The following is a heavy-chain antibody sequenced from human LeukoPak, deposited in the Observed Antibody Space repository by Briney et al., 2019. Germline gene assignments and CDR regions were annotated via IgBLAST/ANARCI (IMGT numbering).Heavy chain of an antibody. D-gene: IGHD1-26*01. V-gene: IGHV3-21*01. CDR3: ARVPSGSSLGGY. J-gene: IGHJ4*02. CDR1: GFTFSSYS. Sequence: GGSLRLSCAASGFTFSSYSMNWVRQAPGKGPEWVSSISSSSSYIYYADSVKGRFTISRDNAKNSLYLQMNSLRAEDTAVYYCARVPSGSSLGGYWGQGTLVTVSS. CDR2: ISSSSSYI.